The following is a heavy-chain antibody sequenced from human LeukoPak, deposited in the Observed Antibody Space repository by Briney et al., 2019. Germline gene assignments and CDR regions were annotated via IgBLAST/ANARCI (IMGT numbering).Heavy chain of an antibody. CDR1: GITFRNAS. V-gene: IGHV3-15*01. CDR2: IKSKTGGGTT. J-gene: IGHJ4*02. D-gene: IGHD3-22*01. Sequence: PGGSLRLSCAASGITFRNASMSWVRQAPGKGLEWVGRIKSKTGGGTTDYAAPVKGRFTISRDDSKSTLYLQMNSLTTEDTAVYFCTRGGDDSSGYYLPAAGYWGQGTLVTVSS. CDR3: TRGGDDSSGYYLPAAGY.